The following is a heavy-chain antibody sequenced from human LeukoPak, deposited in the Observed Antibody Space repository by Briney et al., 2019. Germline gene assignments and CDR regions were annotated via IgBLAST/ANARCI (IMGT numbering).Heavy chain of an antibody. CDR1: GFTFSSYS. J-gene: IGHJ4*02. V-gene: IGHV3-21*01. CDR3: AKPSGSGVDY. D-gene: IGHD1-26*01. Sequence: PGGSLRLSCAASGFTFSSYSMNWVRQAPGKGLEWVSSISSRSSYIYYADSVKGRFTISRDNAKNSLYLQMNSLRAEDTAVYYCAKPSGSGVDYWGRGTRVTASS. CDR2: ISSRSSYI.